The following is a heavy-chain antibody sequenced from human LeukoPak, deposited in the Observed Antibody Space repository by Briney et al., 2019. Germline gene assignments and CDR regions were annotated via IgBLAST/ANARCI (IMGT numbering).Heavy chain of an antibody. Sequence: PSETLSLTCTVSGGSISSSSYYRVCIRQPPGKGLEWIGSIYYSGSTYYNPSLKSRVTISIDTSKHQFSLKLRSVTAADTAVYYCARDFEGATDYWGQGTLVTVSS. D-gene: IGHD1-26*01. CDR3: ARDFEGATDY. CDR1: GGSISSSSYY. CDR2: IYYSGST. J-gene: IGHJ4*02. V-gene: IGHV4-39*07.